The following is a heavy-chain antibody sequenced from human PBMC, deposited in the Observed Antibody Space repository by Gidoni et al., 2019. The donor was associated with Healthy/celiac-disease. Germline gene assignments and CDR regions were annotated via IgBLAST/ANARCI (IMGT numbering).Heavy chain of an antibody. CDR3: ASPGQTGTTSVAFDI. CDR2: ISWNSGSI. V-gene: IGHV3-9*01. Sequence: EVQLVESGGGLVQPGRPLRLSCAASGFTFDDYAMHWVRQAPGKGLEWVSGISWNSGSIGYADSVKGRFTISRDNAKNSLYLQMNSLRAEDTALYYCASPGQTGTTSVAFDIWGQGTMVTVSS. CDR1: GFTFDDYA. D-gene: IGHD1-7*01. J-gene: IGHJ3*02.